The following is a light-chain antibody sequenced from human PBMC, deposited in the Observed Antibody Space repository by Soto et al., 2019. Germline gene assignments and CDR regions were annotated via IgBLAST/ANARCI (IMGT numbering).Light chain of an antibody. J-gene: IGLJ3*02. CDR3: SSYAGSNWL. V-gene: IGLV2-8*01. Sequence: QSALTPPPSASGSPGQSVTISCTGTSSDVGGYNYVSWYQQYPGKAPKLMIYEVSKRPSGVPDRFSGSKSGNTASLTVSGLQAEDEADYYCSSYAGSNWLFGVGTKLTVL. CDR2: EVS. CDR1: SSDVGGYNY.